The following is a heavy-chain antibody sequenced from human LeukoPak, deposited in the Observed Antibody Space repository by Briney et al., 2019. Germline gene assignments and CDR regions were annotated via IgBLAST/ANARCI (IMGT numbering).Heavy chain of an antibody. CDR2: IIPIFGTA. CDR1: GGTFSSYA. CDR3: ARVAEYCSSTSCQFPTNGPYNWFDP. Sequence: SVKVSCKASGGTFSSYAISWVRQAPGQGLEWMGGIIPIFGTANYAQKFQGRVTITADESTSTAYMELSSLRSEDTAVYYCARVAEYCSSTSCQFPTNGPYNWFDPWGQGTLVTVSS. J-gene: IGHJ5*02. V-gene: IGHV1-69*01. D-gene: IGHD2-2*01.